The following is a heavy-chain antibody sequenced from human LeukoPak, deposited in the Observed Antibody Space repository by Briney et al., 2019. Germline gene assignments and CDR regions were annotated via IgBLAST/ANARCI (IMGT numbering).Heavy chain of an antibody. V-gene: IGHV3-53*05. Sequence: PGGSLRLSCTASGFTVSSNYMSWVRQAPGKGLEWVSVIYSGGNTYYADSVKGRFTISRDNSKNTLYLQMNSLRAEDTAVYYCAKEKSRTGYFDYWGQGTLVTVSS. D-gene: IGHD1-14*01. CDR2: IYSGGNT. J-gene: IGHJ4*02. CDR1: GFTVSSNY. CDR3: AKEKSRTGYFDY.